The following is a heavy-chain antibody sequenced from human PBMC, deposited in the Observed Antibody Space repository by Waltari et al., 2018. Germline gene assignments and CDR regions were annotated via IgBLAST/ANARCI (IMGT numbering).Heavy chain of an antibody. CDR3: VREKDLDGGCVFDY. V-gene: IGHV3-7*01. CDR2: IKQDGSEQ. Sequence: EVQLVESGGGLVQPGGSLRLSCAASGFSFSSYWMTWVRQTPGKGRGWGANIKQDGSEQNYVDSVKGRFTISRDNAKSTLHLQMTSLTAEDTAVYYCVREKDLDGGCVFDYWGRGTLVTVSS. J-gene: IGHJ4*02. CDR1: GFSFSSYW. D-gene: IGHD3-16*01.